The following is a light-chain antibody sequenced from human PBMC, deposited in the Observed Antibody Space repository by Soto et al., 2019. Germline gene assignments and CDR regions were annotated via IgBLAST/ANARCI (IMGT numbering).Light chain of an antibody. CDR3: QQSYRSPYT. CDR2: GES. J-gene: IGKJ2*01. Sequence: DIQMTQSPSSLLASVGDRVTVTCRASQSINIYLNWYQQKPGKAPTLLIYGESSLQSGVPSRFSGGGSRTDFTLTISALQPEDFATYYCQQSYRSPYTFGQGTKLDI. V-gene: IGKV1-39*01. CDR1: QSINIY.